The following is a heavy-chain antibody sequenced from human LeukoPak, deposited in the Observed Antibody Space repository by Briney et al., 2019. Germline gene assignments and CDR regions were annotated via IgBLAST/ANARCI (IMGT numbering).Heavy chain of an antibody. J-gene: IGHJ4*02. V-gene: IGHV3-53*01. CDR2: IYSAGNT. CDR1: GFTVSSNY. Sequence: PGGSLRLSCAVSGFTVSSNYMTWVRQAPGKGLEWVSIIYSAGNTYYADSVKGRFTISRDNSKSTLYLQMNSLRAEDTAVYYCSRQRRYCSGDNCYSGLDSWGQGTLVTVSS. D-gene: IGHD2-15*01. CDR3: SRQRRYCSGDNCYSGLDS.